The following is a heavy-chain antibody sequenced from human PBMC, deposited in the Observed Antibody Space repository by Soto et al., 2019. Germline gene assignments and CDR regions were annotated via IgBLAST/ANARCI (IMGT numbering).Heavy chain of an antibody. J-gene: IGHJ5*02. Sequence: GGSLRLSCAASGFTFSSYSMNWVRQAPGKGLEWVSSISSSSSYICYADSVKGRFTISRDNAKNSLYLQMNSLRAEDTAVYYCARDRPYSSSYHWFDPWGQGTLVTVSS. D-gene: IGHD6-6*01. CDR3: ARDRPYSSSYHWFDP. V-gene: IGHV3-21*01. CDR1: GFTFSSYS. CDR2: ISSSSSYI.